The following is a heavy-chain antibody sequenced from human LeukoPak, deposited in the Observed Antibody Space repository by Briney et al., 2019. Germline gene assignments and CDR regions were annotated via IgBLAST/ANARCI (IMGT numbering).Heavy chain of an antibody. CDR3: AKGEVGVTWLADY. J-gene: IGHJ4*02. CDR2: ISFDGKNE. V-gene: IGHV3-30*18. Sequence: GGSLRLSRAASGFTFSTYGMHWVRQAPGKGLEWVAIISFDGKNEYYVDSVKGRFTISRDNSKNTLYLQMYSLRAEDTAVYYCAKGEVGVTWLADYWGQGTPVTVSS. CDR1: GFTFSTYG. D-gene: IGHD1-26*01.